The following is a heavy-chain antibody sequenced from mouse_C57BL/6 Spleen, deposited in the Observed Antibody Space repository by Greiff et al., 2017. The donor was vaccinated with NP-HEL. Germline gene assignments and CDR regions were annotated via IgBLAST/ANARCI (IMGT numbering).Heavy chain of an antibody. CDR3: AREGWLLPWYFDV. CDR2: ISSGSSTI. D-gene: IGHD2-3*01. V-gene: IGHV5-17*01. J-gene: IGHJ1*03. Sequence: EVKLVESGGGLVKPGGSLKLSCAASGFTFSDYGMHWVRQAPEKGLEWVAYISSGSSTIYYADTVKGRFTISRDNSKNTLFLQMTSLRSEDTAMYYCAREGWLLPWYFDVWGTGTTVTVSS. CDR1: GFTFSDYG.